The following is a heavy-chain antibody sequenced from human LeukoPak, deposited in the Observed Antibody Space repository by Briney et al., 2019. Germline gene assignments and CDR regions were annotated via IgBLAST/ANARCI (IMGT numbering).Heavy chain of an antibody. J-gene: IGHJ6*02. CDR3: ARHSRVFYGSGSYFLNSMDV. CDR1: GASISSYD. CDR2: IYDSEIT. V-gene: IGHV4-59*08. Sequence: SETLSLTCTVSGASISSYDWSWIRPPPGKGLEWIGNIYDSEITSQSPSLKSRVTISVDTSQNKLSLNLSSVTAADTAVYYCARHSRVFYGSGSYFLNSMDVWGQGTTVTVSS. D-gene: IGHD3-10*01.